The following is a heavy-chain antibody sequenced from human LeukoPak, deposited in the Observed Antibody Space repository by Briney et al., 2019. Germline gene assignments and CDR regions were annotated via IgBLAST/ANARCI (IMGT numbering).Heavy chain of an antibody. V-gene: IGHV3-23*01. J-gene: IGHJ6*03. CDR2: ISGSGGNT. CDR1: GFTFSSYA. CDR3: AKGINMVRGVIIGYYYYYMDV. D-gene: IGHD3-10*01. Sequence: GGSLRLSCAASGFTFSSYAMSWVRQAPGKGLEWVSAISGSGGNTYYADSVKGRVTISRDNSKNTLYLQMNSLRAEDTAVYYCAKGINMVRGVIIGYYYYYMDVWGKGTTVTVSS.